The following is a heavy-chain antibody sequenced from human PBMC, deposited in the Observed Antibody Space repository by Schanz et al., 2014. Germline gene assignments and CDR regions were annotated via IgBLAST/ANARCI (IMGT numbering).Heavy chain of an antibody. J-gene: IGHJ4*02. D-gene: IGHD2-2*01. Sequence: QVQLVQSGAEVKKPGSSVKVSCKASGYPFSNYGISWLRQAPGQGFEWMAWMSYNGNTKYAQSLQGRITVTRDTSTSTSYMELRSLTSDDTAVYYCARDVPINDYWGQGTPXTVAS. V-gene: IGHV1-18*01. CDR1: GYPFSNYG. CDR3: ARDVPINDY. CDR2: MSYNGNT.